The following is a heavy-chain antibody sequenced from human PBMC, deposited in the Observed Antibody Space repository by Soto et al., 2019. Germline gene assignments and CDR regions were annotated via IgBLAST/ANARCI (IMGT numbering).Heavy chain of an antibody. D-gene: IGHD2-2*03. CDR3: ARDGGYCSDTSCPNWFDP. CDR1: GGSISSGGYY. Sequence: QVQLQESGPGLVKPSQTLSLTCTVSGGSISSGGYYWSWIRQRPGKGLEWIGYIHYSGTTYYNPSLKSRVTISLDTSENRFSLKLISVTAADTAMYYCARDGGYCSDTSCPNWFDPWGQGTLVTVSS. CDR2: IHYSGTT. V-gene: IGHV4-31*03. J-gene: IGHJ5*02.